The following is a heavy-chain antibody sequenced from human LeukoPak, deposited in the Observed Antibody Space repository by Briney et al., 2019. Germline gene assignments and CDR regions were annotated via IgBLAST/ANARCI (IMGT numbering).Heavy chain of an antibody. Sequence: GGSLRLSCAASGFTFSSYAMSSVRPAPGKGLEWVSAISGSGGSTYYADSVKGRFTISRDNSKNTLYLQMNSLSAEDTAVYYCAKTGLGPPIYYYGSGEFQHWGQGTLVTVSS. CDR1: GFTFSSYA. CDR3: AKTGLGPPIYYYGSGEFQH. J-gene: IGHJ1*01. V-gene: IGHV3-23*01. CDR2: ISGSGGST. D-gene: IGHD3-10*01.